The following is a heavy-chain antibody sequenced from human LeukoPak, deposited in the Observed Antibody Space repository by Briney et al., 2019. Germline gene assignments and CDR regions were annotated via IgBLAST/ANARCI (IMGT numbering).Heavy chain of an antibody. J-gene: IGHJ4*02. CDR3: TRHLDGIAAYYY. D-gene: IGHD6-13*01. CDR2: IGSKAFNYAT. V-gene: IGHV3-73*01. CDR1: GFTFSGCA. Sequence: GGSLRLSCAASGFTFSGCAVHWVRQAPGKGLEWVGRIGSKAFNYATVYAASVEGRFTISRDDSKHTAFLQMNSLKTEDTAVYYCTRHLDGIAAYYYWGQGSLVTVSS.